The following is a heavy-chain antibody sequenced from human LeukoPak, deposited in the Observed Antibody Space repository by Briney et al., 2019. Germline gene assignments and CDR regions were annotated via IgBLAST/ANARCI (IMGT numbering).Heavy chain of an antibody. CDR3: ARERGYSPTFDY. J-gene: IGHJ4*02. CDR1: EFTFSSYA. D-gene: IGHD2/OR15-2a*01. V-gene: IGHV3-30-3*01. Sequence: GGSLRLSCAASEFTFSSYAMHWVRQAPGKGLEWVAVISYDGSNKYYADSVKGRFTISRDNSKNTLYLQMNCLRAEDTAVYYCARERGYSPTFDYWGQGTLVTVSS. CDR2: ISYDGSNK.